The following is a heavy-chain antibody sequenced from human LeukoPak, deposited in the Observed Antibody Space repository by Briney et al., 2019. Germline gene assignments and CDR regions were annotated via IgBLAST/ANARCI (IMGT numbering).Heavy chain of an antibody. J-gene: IGHJ4*02. V-gene: IGHV3-9*01. CDR2: ISWNSGSI. CDR3: ARVAAAGTNGY. D-gene: IGHD6-13*01. Sequence: GRSLRLSCAASGFTVDDYAMHWVRQAPGKGLEWVSGISWNSGSIGYADSVKGRFTISRDNSKNTLYLQMNSLRAEDTAVYYCARVAAAGTNGYWGQGTLVTVS. CDR1: GFTVDDYA.